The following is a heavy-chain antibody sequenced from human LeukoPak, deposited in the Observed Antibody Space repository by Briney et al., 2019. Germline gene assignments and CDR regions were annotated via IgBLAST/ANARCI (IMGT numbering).Heavy chain of an antibody. D-gene: IGHD6-19*01. V-gene: IGHV4-31*03. CDR3: ARSQWLVPQDY. J-gene: IGHJ4*02. Sequence: PSETLSLTCTVSGGSISSGGYYWSWIRQHPGKGLEWIGYIYYSGSTYYNPSLKSRVAISVDTSKNQFSLKLTSVTAADTAVYYCARSQWLVPQDYWGQGTLVTVSS. CDR1: GGSISSGGYY. CDR2: IYYSGST.